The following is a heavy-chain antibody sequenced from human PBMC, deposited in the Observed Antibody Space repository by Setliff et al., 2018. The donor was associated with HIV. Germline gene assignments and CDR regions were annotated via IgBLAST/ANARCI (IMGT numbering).Heavy chain of an antibody. CDR2: INSATGGT. D-gene: IGHD2-21*02. Sequence: ASVKVSCKASGYTFTDNYIHWVRQAPGQGLEWMAWINSATGGTNYAQNFQGWVTVTRDTSINTVYMELSSLKTEDTAVYYCTSDLPGGDSDFFDSWGQGSLVTVSS. CDR1: GYTFTDNY. J-gene: IGHJ4*02. CDR3: TSDLPGGDSDFFDS. V-gene: IGHV1-2*04.